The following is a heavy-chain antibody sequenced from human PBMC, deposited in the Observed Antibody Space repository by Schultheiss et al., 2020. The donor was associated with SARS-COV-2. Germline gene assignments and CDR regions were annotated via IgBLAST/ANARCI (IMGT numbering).Heavy chain of an antibody. CDR1: GGSISSYY. Sequence: SQTLSLTCTVSGGSISSYYWGWIRQPPGKGLEWIGSIYHSGSTYYNPSLKSRVTISVDTSKNQFSLKLSSVTAADTAVYYCASNPRGYCSSTSCHPDWYFDLWGRGTLVTVSS. V-gene: IGHV4-39*07. J-gene: IGHJ2*01. D-gene: IGHD2-2*01. CDR2: IYHSGST. CDR3: ASNPRGYCSSTSCHPDWYFDL.